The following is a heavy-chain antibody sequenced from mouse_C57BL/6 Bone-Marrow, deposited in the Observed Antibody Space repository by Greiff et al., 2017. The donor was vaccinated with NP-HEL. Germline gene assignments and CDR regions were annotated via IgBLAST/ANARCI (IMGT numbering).Heavy chain of an antibody. CDR3: AWNWRGSDY. D-gene: IGHD4-1*01. CDR2: INYDSSST. V-gene: IGHV5-16*02. CDR1: GFTFSDSY. J-gene: IGHJ2*01. Sequence: EVKLVESVGGLVQPGSSIKLSCTASGFTFSDSYMHWVSQVPEKGLEWVANINYDSSSTYYLHSLKSRSIISRDNAQNLLYLQLSSLQSEASAMYYSAWNWRGSDYWGQGTPLTVSS.